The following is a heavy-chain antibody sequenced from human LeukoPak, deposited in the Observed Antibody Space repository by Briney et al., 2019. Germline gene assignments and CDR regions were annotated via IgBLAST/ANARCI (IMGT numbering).Heavy chain of an antibody. J-gene: IGHJ6*02. CDR3: ARNEGGHQRYYYGMDV. CDR2: MNPNSGNT. CDR1: GYTFTSYD. V-gene: IGHV1-8*01. D-gene: IGHD2-2*01. Sequence: ASVRVSCKASGYTFTSYDINWVRQATGQGLEWMGWMNPNSGNTGYAQKFQGRVTMTRNTSISTAYMELSSLRSEDTAVYYCARNEGGHQRYYYGMDVWGQGTTVTVS.